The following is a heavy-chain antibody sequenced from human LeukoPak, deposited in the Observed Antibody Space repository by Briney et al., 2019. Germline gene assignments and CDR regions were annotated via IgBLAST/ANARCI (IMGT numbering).Heavy chain of an antibody. D-gene: IGHD2-2*01. J-gene: IGHJ4*02. CDR3: VRGPYQLPIFDY. CDR1: GGSFSGYY. CDR2: INHSGST. V-gene: IGHV4-34*01. Sequence: SETLSLTCAVYGGSFSGYYWSWIRQPPGKGLEWIGEINHSGSTNYNPSLKSRVTISVDTSKNQFSLKLSSVTAADTAVYYCVRGPYQLPIFDYWGQGTLVTVYS.